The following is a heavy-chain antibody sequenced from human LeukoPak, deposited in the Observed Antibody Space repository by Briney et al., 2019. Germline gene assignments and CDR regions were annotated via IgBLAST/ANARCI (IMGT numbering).Heavy chain of an antibody. CDR3: AKGGGSGYYNHFDY. CDR2: ISGSDGST. Sequence: PGGSLRLSCAASGFTFSSYAMSWVRQAPGRGLEWVSTISGSDGSTYYADSVKGRFTISRDNSKNTLYLLMNSLRAEDTAVYYCAKGGGSGYYNHFDYWGQGTLVTVSS. V-gene: IGHV3-23*01. CDR1: GFTFSSYA. J-gene: IGHJ4*02. D-gene: IGHD3-22*01.